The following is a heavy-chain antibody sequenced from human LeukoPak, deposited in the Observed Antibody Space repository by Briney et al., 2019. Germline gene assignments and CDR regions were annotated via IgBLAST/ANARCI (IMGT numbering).Heavy chain of an antibody. CDR1: GGSISSYC. D-gene: IGHD3-10*01. J-gene: IGHJ5*02. CDR3: ARDGGRGFDP. V-gene: IGHV4-59*01. Sequence: SETLSLTCTVSGGSISSYCWSWIRQPPGKGLEWIGYIYYRGSTNYNPSLKSRVTISIDTSKNQFSLKLSSVTAADTAVYYCARDGGRGFDPWGQGTLVTVSS. CDR2: IYYRGST.